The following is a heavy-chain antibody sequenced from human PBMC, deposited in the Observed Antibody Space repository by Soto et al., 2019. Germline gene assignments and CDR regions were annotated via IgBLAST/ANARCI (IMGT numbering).Heavy chain of an antibody. CDR3: ARTSLAGTSLDX. V-gene: IGHV4-4*02. CDR2: IYHSGST. CDR1: GGSISSSNW. D-gene: IGHD6-19*01. Sequence: PSETLSLTCAVSGGSISSSNWWTWVRQPPGKGLEWIGEIYHSGSTNYNPSLKSRVTISVDKSKNQFSLKLSSVTSAGTAEHYGARTSLAGTSLDXWAQGTLVTVSS. J-gene: IGHJ4*02.